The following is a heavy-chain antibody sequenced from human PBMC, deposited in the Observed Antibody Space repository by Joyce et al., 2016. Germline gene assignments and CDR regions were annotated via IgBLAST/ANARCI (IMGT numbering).Heavy chain of an antibody. Sequence: QVQLVQSGSEVKKPGASVEVSCKASGYIFTTYGISWVRQAPEQGFGWMGWISAHHGNTKYAQKFQGRVTMTIDTSTSTAYMELESLRSDDTAVYYCAGDIHYYNSSGYYWGAFDIWGQGTMVSVSS. D-gene: IGHD3-22*01. CDR1: GYIFTTYG. J-gene: IGHJ3*02. CDR2: ISAHHGNT. V-gene: IGHV1-18*01. CDR3: AGDIHYYNSSGYYWGAFDI.